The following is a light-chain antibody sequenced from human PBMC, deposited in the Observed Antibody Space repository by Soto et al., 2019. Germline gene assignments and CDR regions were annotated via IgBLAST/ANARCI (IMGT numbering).Light chain of an antibody. CDR2: EVS. Sequence: QSVLTQPASVSGSPGQSITISCTGTSSDVGGYNYVSWYQHHPGKAPRLMIYEVSNRPSGVSDRFSGSKSGNTASLTISGLLAEDEADYYCSSYTSIGTYVFGTGTKLTVL. CDR1: SSDVGGYNY. V-gene: IGLV2-14*01. CDR3: SSYTSIGTYV. J-gene: IGLJ1*01.